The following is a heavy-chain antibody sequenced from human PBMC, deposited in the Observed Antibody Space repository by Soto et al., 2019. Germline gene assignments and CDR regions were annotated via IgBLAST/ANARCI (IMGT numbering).Heavy chain of an antibody. J-gene: IGHJ5*02. D-gene: IGHD6-19*01. CDR1: GFTFSSYA. CDR2: ISDSGGST. CDR3: AKEVYSSGWYGGWFDP. V-gene: IGHV3-23*01. Sequence: EVQLLESGGGLVQPGGSLRLSCAASGFTFSSYAMSWVRQAPGKGLEWVSAISDSGGSTYYADSVKGRFTNSRDNSKNTLYLQMNSLRAEDTAVYYCAKEVYSSGWYGGWFDPWGQGTLVTVSS.